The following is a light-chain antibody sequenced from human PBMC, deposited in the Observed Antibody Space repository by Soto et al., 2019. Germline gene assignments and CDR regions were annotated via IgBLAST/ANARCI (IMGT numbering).Light chain of an antibody. Sequence: EIVLTQSPGTLSLSPGERATLSRRASQSVGSSQLAWHQQKPGQAPRLLIYGASSRATGNPDRFSGSGSGTDFTLTISRLEPEDFAVYYCQQYASSPRTFGQGTKVEIK. V-gene: IGKV3-20*01. CDR2: GAS. J-gene: IGKJ1*01. CDR1: QSVGSSQ. CDR3: QQYASSPRT.